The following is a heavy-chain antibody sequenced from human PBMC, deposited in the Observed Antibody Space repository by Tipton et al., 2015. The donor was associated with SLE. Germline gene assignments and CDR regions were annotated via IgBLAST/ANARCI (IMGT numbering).Heavy chain of an antibody. D-gene: IGHD3-22*01. V-gene: IGHV3-7*03. CDR3: ASRNYYDSSGYRYNWFDP. J-gene: IGHJ5*02. Sequence: SLRLSCAASGFTFSDYWMSWVRQAPGKGLQWVANINQDGSERDYVDSVKGRFTISRDNPKNSLYLQMNSLRAEDTALYYCASRNYYDSSGYRYNWFDPWGQGTLVTVSS. CDR1: GFTFSDYW. CDR2: INQDGSER.